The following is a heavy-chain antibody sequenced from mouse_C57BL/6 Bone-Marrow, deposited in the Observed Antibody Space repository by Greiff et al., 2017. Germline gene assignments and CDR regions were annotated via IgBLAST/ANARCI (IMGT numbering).Heavy chain of an antibody. D-gene: IGHD1-1*01. Sequence: QVQLPPPGAELVKPGASVKVSCKVSGYPFPSYWMHWGEQGPGQGLEWIGRIHPSDSDTNYNQKFKGKATLTVDKSSSTAYMQLSSLTSEDSAVYYCAITDYGSRDFDYWGQGTTLTVSS. CDR2: IHPSDSDT. V-gene: IGHV1-74*01. J-gene: IGHJ2*01. CDR3: AITDYGSRDFDY. CDR1: GYPFPSYW.